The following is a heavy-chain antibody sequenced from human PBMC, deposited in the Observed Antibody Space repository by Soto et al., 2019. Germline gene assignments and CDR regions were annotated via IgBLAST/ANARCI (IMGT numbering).Heavy chain of an antibody. CDR2: IFYSGST. CDR3: ARPYGWLYFDS. Sequence: SETLSLTCTVSGDSISSSNYFWGWIRQPPGKGLEWIGTIFYSGSTYYNPSLKSRVTISVDTSKNQFSLRLISVTAADTALYYCARPYGWLYFDSWGQGSLVTVSS. V-gene: IGHV4-39*01. D-gene: IGHD6-19*01. CDR1: GDSISSSNYF. J-gene: IGHJ4*02.